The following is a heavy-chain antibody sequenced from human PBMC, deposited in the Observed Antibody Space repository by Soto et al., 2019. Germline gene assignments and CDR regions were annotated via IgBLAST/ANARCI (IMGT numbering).Heavy chain of an antibody. J-gene: IGHJ4*02. CDR2: TTDTGGDT. CDR3: ARAESGNYCCSGY. Sequence: GGSLRLSCVASGITFGSRAMSWVRQAPGEGLEGVSTTTDTGGDTKYADSVRGRFTISRDNSKNTLYLQMSSLRSEDTAVYYCARAESGNYCCSGYWGQGTLVTVSS. CDR1: GITFGSRA. V-gene: IGHV3-23*01. D-gene: IGHD1-26*01.